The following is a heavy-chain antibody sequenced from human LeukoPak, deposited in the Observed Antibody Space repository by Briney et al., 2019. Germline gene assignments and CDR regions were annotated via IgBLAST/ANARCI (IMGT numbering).Heavy chain of an antibody. D-gene: IGHD5-12*01. CDR2: INHGGST. J-gene: IGHJ4*02. V-gene: IGHV4-34*01. CDR3: AMYSGYDPPFDY. CDR1: GGSFSGYY. Sequence: SETLSLTCAVYGGSFSGYYWSWIRQPPGKGLEWIGEINHGGSTNYNPSLKSRVTISVDTSKNQFSLKLSSVTAADTAVYYRAMYSGYDPPFDYWGQGTPVTVSS.